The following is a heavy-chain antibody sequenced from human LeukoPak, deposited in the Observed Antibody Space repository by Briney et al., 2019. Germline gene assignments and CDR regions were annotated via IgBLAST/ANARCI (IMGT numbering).Heavy chain of an antibody. D-gene: IGHD4-23*01. CDR1: GYTFTSYG. Sequence: ASVKVSCKASGYTFTSYGISWVRQAPRQGLEWMGWISAYNGNTNYAQKLQGRVTMTTDTSTSAAYMELRSLRSDDTAVYYCASEDYGGNSGYWGQGTLVTVSS. J-gene: IGHJ4*02. CDR2: ISAYNGNT. V-gene: IGHV1-18*01. CDR3: ASEDYGGNSGY.